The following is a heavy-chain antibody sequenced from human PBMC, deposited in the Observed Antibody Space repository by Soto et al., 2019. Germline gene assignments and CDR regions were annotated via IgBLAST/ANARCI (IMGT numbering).Heavy chain of an antibody. CDR2: IIPILGIA. V-gene: IGHV1-69*02. J-gene: IGHJ6*03. Sequence: QVQLVQSGAEVKKPGSSVKVSCKASGGTFSSYTISWVRQAPGQGLEWMGRIIPILGIANYAQKFQGRVTSSAATSTSTDDMEVSSLRSDDTAVYYCARALRHYYYDYYMDVWGKGTTVTVSS. CDR3: ARALRHYYYDYYMDV. CDR1: GGTFSSYT.